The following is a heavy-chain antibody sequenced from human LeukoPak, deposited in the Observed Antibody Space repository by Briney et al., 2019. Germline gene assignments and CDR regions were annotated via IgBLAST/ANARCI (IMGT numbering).Heavy chain of an antibody. V-gene: IGHV4-59*08. CDR1: GGSISSYY. CDR3: ARLPGIAAAGSSFDY. J-gene: IGHJ4*02. D-gene: IGHD6-13*01. Sequence: SETLSLTCTVSGGSISSYYWSWIRQPPGKGLEWIGYIYYSGSTNYNPSLKSRVTISVDTSKNQFSLKLSSVTAADTAVYYCARLPGIAAAGSSFDYWGQGTLVTVSS. CDR2: IYYSGST.